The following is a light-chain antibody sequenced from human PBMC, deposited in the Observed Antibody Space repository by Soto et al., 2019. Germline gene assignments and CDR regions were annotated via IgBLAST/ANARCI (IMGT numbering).Light chain of an antibody. CDR2: GAS. CDR1: QSVSSN. J-gene: IGKJ1*01. CDR3: QQYNNWWT. V-gene: IGKV3-15*01. Sequence: EIVMTQCPATLSVSPGERTTLSCRASQSVSSNLAWYQQKPGQAPRLLIYGASTRATGIPARFSGSGSGTEFTLTISSLQSEDFAFYYCQQYNNWWTFGQGTKVEIK.